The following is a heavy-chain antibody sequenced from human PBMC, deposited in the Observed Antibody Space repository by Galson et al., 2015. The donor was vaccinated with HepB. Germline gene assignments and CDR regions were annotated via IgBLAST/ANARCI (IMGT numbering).Heavy chain of an antibody. Sequence: SLRLSCADSGFTVSSYAMHWVRQAPGKGLEWVAVISYDASNKYYADSVKGRFTISRENFKNTLYLQMNSLRAEDTAVYYCARESHGMVFFDYWGQGTLVTVSS. CDR3: ARESHGMVFFDY. CDR2: ISYDASNK. D-gene: IGHD3-10*01. J-gene: IGHJ4*02. CDR1: GFTVSSYA. V-gene: IGHV3-30-3*01.